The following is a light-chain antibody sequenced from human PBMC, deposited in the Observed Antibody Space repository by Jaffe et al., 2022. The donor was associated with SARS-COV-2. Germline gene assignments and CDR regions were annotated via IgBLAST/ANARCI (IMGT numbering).Light chain of an antibody. Sequence: QSALTQPASVSGSPGQSITISCTGTSSDVGSYNLVSWYQQHPGKAPKLIIYEGNKRPSGVSNRFSGSKSGNTASLTISGLQAEDEADYYCCSPASGGTLVFGGGTKLTVL. V-gene: IGLV2-23*01. CDR2: EGN. CDR3: CSPASGGTLV. J-gene: IGLJ3*02. CDR1: SSDVGSYNL.